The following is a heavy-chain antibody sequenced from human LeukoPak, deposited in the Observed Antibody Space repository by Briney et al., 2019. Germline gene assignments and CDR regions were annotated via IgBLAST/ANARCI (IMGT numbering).Heavy chain of an antibody. CDR3: ARDGAYHDSSGSYYAVGDDY. CDR2: ISGYNGNT. D-gene: IGHD3-22*01. Sequence: ASVEVSCKTSGYTFGSYGITWVRQAPGQGLEWMGWISGYNGNTNYAQKVQGRVTMTTDTSTSTAYMELRSLRSDDTAVYYCARDGAYHDSSGSYYAVGDDYWGQGTLVTVSS. V-gene: IGHV1-18*01. J-gene: IGHJ4*02. CDR1: GYTFGSYG.